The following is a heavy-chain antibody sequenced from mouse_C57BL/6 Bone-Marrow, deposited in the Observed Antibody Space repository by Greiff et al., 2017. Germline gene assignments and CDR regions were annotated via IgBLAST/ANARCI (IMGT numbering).Heavy chain of an antibody. CDR3: ANYAWYFDV. CDR2: IYPRSGNT. V-gene: IGHV1-81*01. D-gene: IGHD2-4*01. J-gene: IGHJ1*03. CDR1: GYTFTSYG. Sequence: QVQLQQSGAELARPGASVKLSCTASGYTFTSYGISWVKQRTGQGLEWIGEIYPRSGNTYYNEKFKGKATLTADKSSSTAYMESRSLTSEDSADYFCANYAWYFDVWGTGTTVTVSS.